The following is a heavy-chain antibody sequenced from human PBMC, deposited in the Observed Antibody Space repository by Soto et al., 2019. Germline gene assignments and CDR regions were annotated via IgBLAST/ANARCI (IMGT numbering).Heavy chain of an antibody. V-gene: IGHV4-39*01. Sequence: QLQLQESGPGLVKPSETLSLTCTVSGGSISSSSYYWGWIRQPPGKGLEWIGSIYYSGSTYYNPSLKSRVTISVDTSKNQFSLKLSSVTAADTAVYYCARRKNTMIVGSPLFDPWGQGTLVTVSS. D-gene: IGHD3-22*01. CDR3: ARRKNTMIVGSPLFDP. CDR1: GGSISSSSYY. J-gene: IGHJ5*02. CDR2: IYYSGST.